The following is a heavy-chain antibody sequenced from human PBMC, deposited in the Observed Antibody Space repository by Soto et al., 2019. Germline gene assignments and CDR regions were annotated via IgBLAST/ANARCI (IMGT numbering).Heavy chain of an antibody. CDR1: GFSFCSYT. J-gene: IGHJ6*02. Sequence: GGSLRLSCVASGFSFCSYTVCWVRQAPGKGLEWVSGISNSGDSTYYSDSVKGRFTMSRDNSKNTLYLQMNSLRAEDTALYYCAEDLHYYAMDVWGQGTTVT. CDR3: AEDLHYYAMDV. CDR2: ISNSGDST. V-gene: IGHV3-23*01.